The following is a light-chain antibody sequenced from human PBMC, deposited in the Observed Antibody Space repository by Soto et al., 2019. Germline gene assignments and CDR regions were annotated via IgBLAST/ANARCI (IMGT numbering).Light chain of an antibody. J-gene: IGLJ7*01. V-gene: IGLV3-21*02. CDR2: DDC. CDR1: NIGSKS. CDR3: QVWDNSYDHVV. Sequence: VLTQPPSVSVAPGQTARISCGGTNIGSKSVHWYHQKPGQAPVLVVCDDCDRPSGIPERFSGSNSGNTATLTISRVEAGDEADYYCQVWDNSYDHVVFGGGTQLTVL.